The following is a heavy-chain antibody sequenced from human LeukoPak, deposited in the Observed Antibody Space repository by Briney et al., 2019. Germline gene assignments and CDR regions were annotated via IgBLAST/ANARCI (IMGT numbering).Heavy chain of an antibody. CDR3: ARSRGNYCSGGSCYPLDQ. D-gene: IGHD2-15*01. J-gene: IGHJ4*02. Sequence: PSETLSLTCGVSGGSFSGYLWSWIRQSPGKGLEWIGEVSFPGTSNYSPSLKGRATISVGTSNTQFSLKLTSVTAADTAVYYCARSRGNYCSGGSCYPLDQWGQGTLVIVSS. CDR2: VSFPGTS. V-gene: IGHV4-34*01. CDR1: GGSFSGYL.